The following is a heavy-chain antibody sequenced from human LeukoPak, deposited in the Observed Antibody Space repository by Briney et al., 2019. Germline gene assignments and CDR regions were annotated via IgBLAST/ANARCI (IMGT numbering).Heavy chain of an antibody. CDR1: GFTFSSYA. CDR3: ARDYRSSWYV. J-gene: IGHJ4*02. Sequence: GGSLRLSCAASGFTFSSYAMSWIRQAPGKGLEWVANINQDGSEKHYVDSVKGRFTVSRDNARNSLFLQMNSLRAEDTSVYYCARDYRSSWYVRGQGTLVTVSS. V-gene: IGHV3-7*03. D-gene: IGHD6-13*01. CDR2: INQDGSEK.